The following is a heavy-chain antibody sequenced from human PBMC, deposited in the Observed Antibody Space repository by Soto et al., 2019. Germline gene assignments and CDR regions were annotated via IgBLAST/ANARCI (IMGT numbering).Heavy chain of an antibody. Sequence: EVPLVESGGGLVQPGGSLRLSCAASGLTFSNHWMHWVRQVPGKGLVWVSYINSDGSDTNYAASVKGRFTISRDNAKNTLYLQMNSLRADDTGVYYCARDYFYTIDYWGQGTLVTVSS. CDR3: ARDYFYTIDY. D-gene: IGHD3-22*01. J-gene: IGHJ4*02. CDR1: GLTFSNHW. CDR2: INSDGSDT. V-gene: IGHV3-74*01.